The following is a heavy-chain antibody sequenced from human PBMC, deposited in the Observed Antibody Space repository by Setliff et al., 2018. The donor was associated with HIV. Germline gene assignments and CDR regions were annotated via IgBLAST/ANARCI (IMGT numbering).Heavy chain of an antibody. CDR3: AKPLPTANGWHRVFDF. CDR1: GFTFYTYA. J-gene: IGHJ4*02. D-gene: IGHD6-19*01. V-gene: IGHV3-23*01. CDR2: FGYSGSDT. Sequence: GGSLRLSCAASGFTFYTYAMSWVRQAPGKGLEWVSTFGYSGSDTYYADSVKGRFTISRDNSKGILYLQMNSLRVEDTAVYYCAKPLPTANGWHRVFDFWGQGTSVTVSS.